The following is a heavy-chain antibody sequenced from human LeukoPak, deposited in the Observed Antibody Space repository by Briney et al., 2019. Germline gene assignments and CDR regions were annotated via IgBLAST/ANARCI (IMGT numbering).Heavy chain of an antibody. J-gene: IGHJ6*03. CDR1: GFTFSSYG. D-gene: IGHD4-23*01. V-gene: IGHV4-39*01. Sequence: TGGSLRLSCAASGFTFSSYGMHWVRQPPGKGLEWIGSIYYTGSTYYNPSLKSRVTISVDTSKNQFSLKLSSVTAADTAVYYCARLHYGGNYGYYYYYMDVWGKGTTVTISS. CDR2: IYYTGST. CDR3: ARLHYGGNYGYYYYYMDV.